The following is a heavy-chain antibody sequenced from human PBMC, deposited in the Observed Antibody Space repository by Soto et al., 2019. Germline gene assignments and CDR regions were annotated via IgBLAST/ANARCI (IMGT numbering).Heavy chain of an antibody. Sequence: SETLSLTCAVYGGSFSGYYWSWIRQPPGKGLEWIGEINHSGSTNYNPSLKSRVTISVDTSKNQFSLKLSSVTAADTAVYYCARRYGYSFDYWGQGTLVTVSS. D-gene: IGHD1-20*01. J-gene: IGHJ4*02. CDR2: INHSGST. V-gene: IGHV4-34*01. CDR3: ARRYGYSFDY. CDR1: GGSFSGYY.